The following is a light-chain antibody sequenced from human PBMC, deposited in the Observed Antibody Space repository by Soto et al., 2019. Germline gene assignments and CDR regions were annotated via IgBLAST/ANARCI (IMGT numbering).Light chain of an antibody. V-gene: IGKV3-11*01. CDR3: QQRSKWIT. J-gene: IGKJ5*01. CDR2: AAS. Sequence: ITFTLSPASLPLSEGERAILSCRASQSVSRNLAWYQQQFGQAPRLLIYAASNGATGIPARFSGSGSGTDFTLTISILAPEDFAVYCCQQRSKWITFGQGTILEI. CDR1: QSVSRN.